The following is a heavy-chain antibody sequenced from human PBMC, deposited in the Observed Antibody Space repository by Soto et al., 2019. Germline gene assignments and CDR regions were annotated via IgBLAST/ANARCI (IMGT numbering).Heavy chain of an antibody. J-gene: IGHJ4*02. CDR3: AKAGLRGESIPLGY. V-gene: IGHV3-30*18. Sequence: GGSLRLSCAASGFTFSSYGMHWVRQAPGKGLEWVAVISYDGSNKYYADSVKGRFTISRDNSKNTLYLQMNSLRAEDTAVYYCAKAGLRGESIPLGYWGQGTLVTVSS. CDR1: GFTFSSYG. D-gene: IGHD3-16*01. CDR2: ISYDGSNK.